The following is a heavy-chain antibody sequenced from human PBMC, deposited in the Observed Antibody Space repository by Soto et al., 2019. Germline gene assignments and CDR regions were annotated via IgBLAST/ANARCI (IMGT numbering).Heavy chain of an antibody. CDR2: ISGSGGST. CDR3: LSHFGATKYYYYGMDV. Sequence: GRSLRLSIAACGFTFSSYAMSWVRQAAGKGLEWVSAISGSGGSTYYADSVKGRFTISRDNSKNTLYLQMNSPRAEETAVYYCLSHFGATKYYYYGMDVWGQGTTVTVSS. CDR1: GFTFSSYA. J-gene: IGHJ6*02. D-gene: IGHD1-26*01. V-gene: IGHV3-23*01.